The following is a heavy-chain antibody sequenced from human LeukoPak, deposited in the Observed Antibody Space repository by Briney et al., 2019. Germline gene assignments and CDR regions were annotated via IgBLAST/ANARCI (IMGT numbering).Heavy chain of an antibody. CDR1: GGTFSSYA. J-gene: IGHJ5*02. Sequence: GSSVKLSCKASGGTFSSYAISWVRQAPGQGLEWMGRIIPILGIANYAQKFQGRVTSTADKSTSTAYMELSSLRSEDTAVYYCARDGHWRVVRGVITRFDPWGQGTLVTVSS. CDR3: ARDGHWRVVRGVITRFDP. CDR2: IIPILGIA. V-gene: IGHV1-69*04. D-gene: IGHD3-10*01.